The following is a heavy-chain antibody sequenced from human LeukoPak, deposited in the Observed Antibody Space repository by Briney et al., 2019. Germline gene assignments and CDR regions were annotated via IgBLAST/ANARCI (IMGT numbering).Heavy chain of an antibody. J-gene: IGHJ6*02. Sequence: SETLSLTCAVYGGSFSGYYWSWIRQPPGKGLEWIGEINHSGSTNYNSSLKSRVTISEDTSKNQFSLKLSSVTAADTAVYYCARGLLGCSGGSCYRGYYYYGMDVWGQGTTVTVSS. V-gene: IGHV4-34*01. CDR3: ARGLLGCSGGSCYRGYYYYGMDV. CDR2: INHSGST. D-gene: IGHD2-15*01. CDR1: GGSFSGYY.